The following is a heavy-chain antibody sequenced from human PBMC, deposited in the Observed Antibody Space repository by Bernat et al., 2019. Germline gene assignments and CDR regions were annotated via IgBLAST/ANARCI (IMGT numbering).Heavy chain of an antibody. CDR3: ARSTYGSGTTPGYYYMDV. Sequence: QVQLVQSGAEVKKPGSSVKVSCKASGGTFSSYAISWVRQAPGQGLEWMGGIIPIFGTANYAQKFQGRVTITADQSTSTAYMELSSLRSEGTAVYYCARSTYGSGTTPGYYYMDVWGKGTTVTVSS. J-gene: IGHJ6*03. D-gene: IGHD3-10*01. CDR2: IIPIFGTA. V-gene: IGHV1-69*01. CDR1: GGTFSSYA.